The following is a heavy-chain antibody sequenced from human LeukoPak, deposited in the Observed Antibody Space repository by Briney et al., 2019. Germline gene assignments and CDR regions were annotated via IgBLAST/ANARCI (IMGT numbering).Heavy chain of an antibody. V-gene: IGHV4-61*08. CDR3: ARGTPSPNGDYTARESPNFDY. CDR1: GGSISSGGYY. J-gene: IGHJ4*02. D-gene: IGHD4-17*01. CDR2: IYYSGST. Sequence: PSETLSLTCTVSGGSISSGGYYWSWIRQHPGKGLEWIGYIYYSGSTNYNPSLKSRVTISVDTSKNQFSLKLSSVTAADTAVYYCARGTPSPNGDYTARESPNFDYWGQGTLVTVSS.